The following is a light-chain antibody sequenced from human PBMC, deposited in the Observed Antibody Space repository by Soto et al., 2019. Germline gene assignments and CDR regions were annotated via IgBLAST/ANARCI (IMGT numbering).Light chain of an antibody. CDR2: EVY. J-gene: IGLJ3*02. CDR3: ASYAGSNNWGV. CDR1: GNDVGGYNY. Sequence: QSALTQAPSASGYPGQSVTISCTGTGNDVGGYNYVSWYQQYPGKAPKLIIYEVYKRPSGVPDRFSGSKSGNTASLTVSGLQAEDEADYYCASYAGSNNWGVFGGGTKLTVL. V-gene: IGLV2-8*01.